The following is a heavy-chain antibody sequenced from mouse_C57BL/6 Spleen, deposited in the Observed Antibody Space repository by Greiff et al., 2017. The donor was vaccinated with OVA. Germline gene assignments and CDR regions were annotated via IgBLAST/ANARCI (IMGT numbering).Heavy chain of an antibody. CDR1: GYTFTSYW. J-gene: IGHJ4*01. D-gene: IGHD2-10*02. CDR2: INPSNGGT. Sequence: QVQLQQPGTELVKHGASVKLSCKASGYTFTSYWMHWVKQRPGQGLEWIGNINPSNGGTNYNEKFKSKATLTVDKSSSTAYMQLSSLTSEDSAVYYCAREEYDSTQRGAMDYWGQGTSVTVSS. V-gene: IGHV1-53*01. CDR3: AREEYDSTQRGAMDY.